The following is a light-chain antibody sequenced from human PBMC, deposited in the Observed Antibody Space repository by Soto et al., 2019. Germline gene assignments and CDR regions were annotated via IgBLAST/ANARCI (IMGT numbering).Light chain of an antibody. V-gene: IGKV3-15*01. CDR3: QQYDKWPPIT. Sequence: EIGMTQSPATLCVPQGEGVTLSCGPGRGVRSNLAWYQQKPGQAPRHLIYGAFTRATGIPARFRGSGSGTDFSLTISSLQSEDCAVYYCQQYDKWPPITFGQGTRLEIK. J-gene: IGKJ5*01. CDR2: GAF. CDR1: RGVRSN.